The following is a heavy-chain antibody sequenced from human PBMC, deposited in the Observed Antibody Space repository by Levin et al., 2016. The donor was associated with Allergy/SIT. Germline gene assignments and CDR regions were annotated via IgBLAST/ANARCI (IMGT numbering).Heavy chain of an antibody. CDR2: IWYDGSNK. V-gene: IGHV3-33*01. CDR1: GFTFSSYG. J-gene: IGHJ4*02. CDR3: ASGWAAAVTPAAY. D-gene: IGHD6-13*01. Sequence: LSLTCAASGFTFSSYGMHWVRQAPGKGLEWVAVIWYDGSNKYYADSVKGRFTISRDNSKNTLYLQMNSLRAEDTAVYYCASGWAAAVTPAAYWGQGTLVTVSS.